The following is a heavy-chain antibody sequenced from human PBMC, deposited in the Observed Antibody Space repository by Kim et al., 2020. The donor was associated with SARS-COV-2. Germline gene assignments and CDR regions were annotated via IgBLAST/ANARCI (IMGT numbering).Heavy chain of an antibody. CDR2: ISYDGNYI. J-gene: IGHJ4*02. V-gene: IGHV3-30*03. D-gene: IGHD6-19*01. Sequence: GGSLRLSCAASGFTFSNFGMHWVRQAPGKGLEWVAVISYDGNYIYYVDSVKGRFTISRDNSKNTLSLQMNSLRDEDTAVYYCARGDRGLGPCHSWGQRILVTVS. CDR1: GFTFSNFG. CDR3: ARGDRGLGPCHS.